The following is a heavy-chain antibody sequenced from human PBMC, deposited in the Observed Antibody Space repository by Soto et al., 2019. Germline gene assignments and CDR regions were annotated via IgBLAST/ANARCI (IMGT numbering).Heavy chain of an antibody. V-gene: IGHV3-48*03. CDR1: GFTFSRFE. Sequence: EVQLVESGGGLVQPGGSLRLSCAASGFTFSRFELHWVRQAPGKGLEWISYISSSGSTAYYASSVEGRFTISRDSANISVYLQMDSLRAEETALYYCTRAAWFPYGSFYWGQGALVTVSS. D-gene: IGHD3-10*01. J-gene: IGHJ4*02. CDR3: TRAAWFPYGSFY. CDR2: ISSSGSTA.